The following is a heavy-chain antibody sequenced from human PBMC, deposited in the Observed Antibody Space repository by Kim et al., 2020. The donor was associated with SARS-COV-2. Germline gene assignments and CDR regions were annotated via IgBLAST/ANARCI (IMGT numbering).Heavy chain of an antibody. Sequence: ASVKVSCKASGYTFTSYAMNWVRQAPGQGPEWMGWINTNTGNPGYAPGLTGRVVFSVDTSVSTAYLQISGLKGEDTAVYYCARDVGVPIGGDIWYSSHFDSWGQGSLVTVSS. CDR3: ARDVGVPIGGDIWYSSHFDS. D-gene: IGHD2-21*01. CDR2: INTNTGNP. CDR1: GYTFTSYA. V-gene: IGHV7-4-1*02. J-gene: IGHJ4*02.